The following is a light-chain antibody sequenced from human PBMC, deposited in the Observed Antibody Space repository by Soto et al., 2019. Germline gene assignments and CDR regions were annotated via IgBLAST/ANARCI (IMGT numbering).Light chain of an antibody. CDR2: NVG. V-gene: IGLV2-11*02. Sequence: QSVLTQSPSVSAAPGQQVTISCSGSSSNIGNNYVSWYQQYPGKAPKLIIYNVGTRRLGVPGRFSGSKSGNTASLTISGLQAEDEAQYYCCSYAGSYTFVFGSGTKV. CDR3: CSYAGSYTFV. J-gene: IGLJ1*01. CDR1: SSNIGNNY.